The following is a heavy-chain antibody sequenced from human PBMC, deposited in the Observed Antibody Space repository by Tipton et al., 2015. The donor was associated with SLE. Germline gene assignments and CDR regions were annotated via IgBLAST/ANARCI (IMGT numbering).Heavy chain of an antibody. CDR1: GDSINSYY. D-gene: IGHD3-3*01. CDR2: IYYREGT. Sequence: TLSLTCTVSGDSINSYYWSWIRQPPGEGLEWIGYIYYREGTNCSPSLKSRVTISLDASKNQLSLKLSSVTAADTAVYYCARLEDPFGIFGVPKGWFDPWGQGTLVTVSS. CDR3: ARLEDPFGIFGVPKGWFDP. J-gene: IGHJ5*02. V-gene: IGHV4-59*08.